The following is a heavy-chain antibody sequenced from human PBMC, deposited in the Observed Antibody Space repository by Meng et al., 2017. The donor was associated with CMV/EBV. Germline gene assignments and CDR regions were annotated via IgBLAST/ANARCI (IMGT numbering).Heavy chain of an antibody. J-gene: IGHJ1*01. CDR2: ISSSSSYI. V-gene: IGHV3-21*01. CDR1: GFTFSGYS. CDR3: ARSSGPRYFQH. Sequence: GGSLRLSCAASGFTFSGYSMNWVRQAPGKGLEWVSSISSSSSYIYYADSVKGRFTISRDNAKNSLYLQMNSLRAEDTAVYYCARSSGPRYFQHWGLGTLVTVSS.